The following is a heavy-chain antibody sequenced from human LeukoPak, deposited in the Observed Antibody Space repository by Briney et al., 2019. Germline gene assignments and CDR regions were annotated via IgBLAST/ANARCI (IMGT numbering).Heavy chain of an antibody. J-gene: IGHJ6*02. CDR2: ISYDGSNK. Sequence: GGSLRLSCAASGFTFSSYGMHWVRQAPGKGLEWVAVISYDGSNKYYADSVKGRFTISRDNSKNTLYLQMNGLRAEDTAVYYCAKDGGIAYYYGMDVWGQGTTVTVSS. CDR1: GFTFSSYG. D-gene: IGHD6-13*01. V-gene: IGHV3-30*18. CDR3: AKDGGIAYYYGMDV.